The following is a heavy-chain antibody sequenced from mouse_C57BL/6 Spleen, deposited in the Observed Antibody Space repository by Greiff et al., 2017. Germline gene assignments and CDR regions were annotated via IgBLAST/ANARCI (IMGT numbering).Heavy chain of an antibody. J-gene: IGHJ1*03. D-gene: IGHD1-1*01. CDR1: GYTFTSYW. Sequence: QVQLQQPGAELVKPGASVKLSCKASGYTFTSYWMHWVKQRPGQGLEWIGMIHPNSGSTNYNEKFKSKATLTVDKSSSTAYMQLSSLTSEDSAVYYCATVVENWYFDVWGTGTTVTVSS. V-gene: IGHV1-64*01. CDR2: IHPNSGST. CDR3: ATVVENWYFDV.